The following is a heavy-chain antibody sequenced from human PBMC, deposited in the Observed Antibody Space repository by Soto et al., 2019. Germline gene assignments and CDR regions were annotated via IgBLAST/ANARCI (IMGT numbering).Heavy chain of an antibody. CDR1: GFTFSSYA. D-gene: IGHD5-12*01. Sequence: PGGSLRLSCAASGFTFSSYAMSWVRQAPWKGLEWVSAISGSGGSTYYADSVKGRFTISRDNSKNTLYLQMNSLRAEDTAVYYCAKPTRGIVATPAFDYWGQGTLVTVSS. V-gene: IGHV3-23*01. CDR3: AKPTRGIVATPAFDY. CDR2: ISGSGGST. J-gene: IGHJ4*02.